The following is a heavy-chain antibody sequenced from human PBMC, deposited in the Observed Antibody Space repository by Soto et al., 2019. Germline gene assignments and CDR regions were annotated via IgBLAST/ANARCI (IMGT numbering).Heavy chain of an antibody. CDR3: AKEGRYSSSRGYFDY. CDR1: GFTFSSYG. CDR2: ISGSGGST. D-gene: IGHD6-13*01. Sequence: EVQLLESGGGLVQPGGSLRISCAASGFTFSSYGMSWVRQAPGKGLEWVSGISGSGGSTYYADSVKGRFTISRDNPKNTLYLQMNSLRVEDPAVYYCAKEGRYSSSRGYFDYWGQGTLVTVSS. J-gene: IGHJ4*02. V-gene: IGHV3-23*01.